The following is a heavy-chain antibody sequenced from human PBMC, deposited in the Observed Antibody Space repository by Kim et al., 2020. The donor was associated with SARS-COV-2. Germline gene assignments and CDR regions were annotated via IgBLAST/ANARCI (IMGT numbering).Heavy chain of an antibody. J-gene: IGHJ4*02. V-gene: IGHV3-7*01. CDR1: GFTFSNYW. D-gene: IGHD2-2*01. CDR2: IKQGRSET. CDR3: ARVGGYCSSNNCVGSN. Sequence: GGSLRLSCAASGFTFSNYWMSWVRQAPGKGLEWVADIKQGRSETSYVDSVKGRFTISRDNAKNSLYLQMNSLRAEDTAVYYCARVGGYCSSNNCVGSNWGQGTLVTVSS.